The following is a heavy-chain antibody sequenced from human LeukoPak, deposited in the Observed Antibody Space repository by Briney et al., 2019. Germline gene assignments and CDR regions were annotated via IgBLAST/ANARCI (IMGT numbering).Heavy chain of an antibody. CDR2: ISSSSSYI. D-gene: IGHD6-19*01. J-gene: IGHJ4*02. V-gene: IGHV3-21*01. Sequence: GGSLRLSCAASGFTFSSYSMNWVRQAPGKGLEWVSSISSSSSYIYYADSVKGRFTISRDNAKNSLYLQMNSLRAEDTAVYYCASSKVIAVAGTVFDYWGQGTLVTVSS. CDR1: GFTFSSYS. CDR3: ASSKVIAVAGTVFDY.